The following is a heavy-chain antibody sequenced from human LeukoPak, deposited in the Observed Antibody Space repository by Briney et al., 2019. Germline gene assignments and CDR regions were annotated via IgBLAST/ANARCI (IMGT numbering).Heavy chain of an antibody. CDR2: ISSSSSYI. CDR1: GFTFSSYS. J-gene: IGHJ4*02. CDR3: AREGMVGPTAY. Sequence: GGSLRLSCAASGFTFSSYSMNWVRQAPGKGLEWVSSISSSSSYIYYADSVKGRFTISRDNTKNSLYLQMNSLRAEDTAVYYCAREGMVGPTAYWGQGTLVTVSS. V-gene: IGHV3-21*01. D-gene: IGHD1-26*01.